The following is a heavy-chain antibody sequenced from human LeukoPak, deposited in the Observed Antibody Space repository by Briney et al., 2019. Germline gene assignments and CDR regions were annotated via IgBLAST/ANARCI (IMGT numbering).Heavy chain of an antibody. V-gene: IGHV4-38-2*01. CDR2: FYHSRST. D-gene: IGHD6-6*01. CDR3: ARVGSSSSGFGFDY. J-gene: IGHJ4*02. Sequence: SETLSLTCAVSGYSISRDFYWGWIRPPPAKGLEWIGIFYHSRSTYNAPPLKSRAASSLDTTKKKFSLKLTSVTAANTAVYYCARVGSSSSGFGFDYWGQGTLVTVSS. CDR1: GYSISRDFY.